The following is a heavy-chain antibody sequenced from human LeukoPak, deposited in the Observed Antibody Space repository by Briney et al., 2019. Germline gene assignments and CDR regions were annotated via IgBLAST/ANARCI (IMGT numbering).Heavy chain of an antibody. J-gene: IGHJ5*02. V-gene: IGHV1-2*04. CDR2: INPNSGGT. D-gene: IGHD4-17*01. CDR1: GYTFTGYY. Sequence: ASVKVSCKASGYTFTGYYMHWVRQAPGQGLEWMGWINPNSGGTNYAQKFQGWVTMTRDTSISTAYMELSRLRSDDAAVYYCARGRAYGDYRWFDPWGQGTLVTVSS. CDR3: ARGRAYGDYRWFDP.